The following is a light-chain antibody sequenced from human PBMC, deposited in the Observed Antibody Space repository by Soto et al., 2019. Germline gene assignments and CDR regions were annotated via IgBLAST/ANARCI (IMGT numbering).Light chain of an antibody. Sequence: QSVLTQPHSASGTPGQRVTISCSGSSPNIGSNTVNWYQQLPGTAPKLLIYSNNQRPSGVPDRFSGSKSGTSASLAISGLQSEDEADYYCAAWDDSLNENVFGTGTKLTVL. V-gene: IGLV1-44*01. CDR3: AAWDDSLNENV. CDR1: SPNIGSNT. J-gene: IGLJ1*01. CDR2: SNN.